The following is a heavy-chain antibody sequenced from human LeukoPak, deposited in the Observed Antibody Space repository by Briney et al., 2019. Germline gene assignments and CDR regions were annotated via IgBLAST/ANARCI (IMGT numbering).Heavy chain of an antibody. CDR2: ISRNSGSV. CDR3: ATVGGSYSPADY. V-gene: IGHV3-9*01. D-gene: IGHD1-26*01. Sequence: GRSLRLSCAASGFTFDDYAMHWVRQAPGKGLEWVSGISRNSGSVGYVDSVKGRFTISRDNAKNSLYLQMNSLRAEDTAVYYCATVGGSYSPADYWGQGTLVTVSS. CDR1: GFTFDDYA. J-gene: IGHJ4*02.